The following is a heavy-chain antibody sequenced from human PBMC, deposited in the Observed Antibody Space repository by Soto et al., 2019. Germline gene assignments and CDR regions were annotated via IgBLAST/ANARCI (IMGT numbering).Heavy chain of an antibody. D-gene: IGHD4-17*01. CDR3: ARDRRYYDYGGNSYAFDI. J-gene: IGHJ3*02. CDR2: ISSSSSTI. Sequence: GGSLRLSCAASGFTFSSYSMNWVRQAPGKGLEWVSYISSSSSTIYYADSVKGRFTISRDNAKNSLYLQMNSLRDEDTAVYYCARDRRYYDYGGNSYAFDIWGQGTMVT. V-gene: IGHV3-48*02. CDR1: GFTFSSYS.